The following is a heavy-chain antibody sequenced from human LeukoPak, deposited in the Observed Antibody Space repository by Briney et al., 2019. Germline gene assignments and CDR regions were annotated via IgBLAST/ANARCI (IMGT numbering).Heavy chain of an antibody. V-gene: IGHV4-39*07. CDR3: ARGRGEGRGISMVRGVRAPSYNWFDP. CDR2: IYYYSGRT. D-gene: IGHD3-10*01. Sequence: SETLSLTSTVSGGSISSSTYFWGWIRQPPGKGLGWIGSIYYYSGRTYYNPSLKSRVTISVDTSKNQFSLRLSSVTAADTAVYYCARGRGEGRGISMVRGVRAPSYNWFDPWGHGTLVTVSS. CDR1: GGSISSSTYF. J-gene: IGHJ5*02.